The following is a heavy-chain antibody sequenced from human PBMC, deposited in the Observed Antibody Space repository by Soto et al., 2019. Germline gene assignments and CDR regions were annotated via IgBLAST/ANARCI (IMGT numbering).Heavy chain of an antibody. CDR2: ISYDGSNK. CDR1: GFTFSSYA. V-gene: IGHV3-30-3*01. J-gene: IGHJ4*02. D-gene: IGHD3-10*01. Sequence: QVQLVESGGGVVQPGRSLRLSCAASGFTFSSYAMHWVRQAPGKGLEWVAVISYDGSNKYYADSVKGRFTISRDNSKNTLYLQMNSLRAEDTAVYYCARGPWIYGSGDDYFDYWGQGTLVTVSS. CDR3: ARGPWIYGSGDDYFDY.